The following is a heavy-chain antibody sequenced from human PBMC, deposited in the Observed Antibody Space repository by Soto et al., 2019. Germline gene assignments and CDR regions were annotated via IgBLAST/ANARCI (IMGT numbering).Heavy chain of an antibody. CDR2: ISSSGSTI. V-gene: IGHV3-48*03. D-gene: IGHD3-3*01. CDR1: GFTFSSYE. J-gene: IGHJ6*02. CDR3: AKDQGITIFGVVNRGGMAV. Sequence: QTGGSLRLSCAASGFTFSSYEMNWVRQAPGKGLEWVSYISSSGSTIYYADFVKGRFTISSDNAKNSLYLQMNSLRAEDTAVYYCAKDQGITIFGVVNRGGMAVFGQGTTVTV.